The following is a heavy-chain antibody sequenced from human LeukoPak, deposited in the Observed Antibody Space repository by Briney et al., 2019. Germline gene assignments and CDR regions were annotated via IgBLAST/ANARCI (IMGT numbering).Heavy chain of an antibody. V-gene: IGHV3-9*01. CDR3: TKDGRWDFYYYYMDV. CDR1: GFTFDDYA. D-gene: IGHD1-26*01. CDR2: ISWNSSRI. J-gene: IGHJ6*03. Sequence: GGSLRLSCAASGFTFDDYAMHWVRQAPGKGLEWVSGISWNSSRIAYADSVKGRFTISRDNAKNSLYLQMNSLRPGDTALYYCTKDGRWDFYYYYMDVWGKGTTVTVSS.